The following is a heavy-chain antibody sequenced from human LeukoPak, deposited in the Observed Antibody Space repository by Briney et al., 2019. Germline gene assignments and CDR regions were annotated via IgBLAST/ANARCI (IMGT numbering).Heavy chain of an antibody. CDR2: IDPSGGST. CDR3: AGVSSSWGFDY. J-gene: IGHJ4*02. D-gene: IGHD6-13*01. CDR1: GYTFTSYY. V-gene: IGHV1-46*01. Sequence: ASVKVSRKASGYTFTSYYMHWVRQAPGQGLEWMGIIDPSGGSTSYAQKFQGRVTMTRDTSTSTVYMELSSLRSEDTAVYYCAGVSSSWGFDYWGQGTLVTVSS.